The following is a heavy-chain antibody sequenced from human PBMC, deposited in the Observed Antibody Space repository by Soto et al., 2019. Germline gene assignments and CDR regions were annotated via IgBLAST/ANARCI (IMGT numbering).Heavy chain of an antibody. Sequence: TCTVSGGSISSYYWSWIRQPPGKGLEWIGYIYYSGSTNYNPSLKSRVTISVDTSKNQFSLKLSSVNTADTAVYYCARGGASSRYFDYWGQGILVTVSS. CDR2: IYYSGST. CDR1: GGSISSYY. CDR3: ARGGASSRYFDY. J-gene: IGHJ4*02. V-gene: IGHV4-59*01. D-gene: IGHD3-10*01.